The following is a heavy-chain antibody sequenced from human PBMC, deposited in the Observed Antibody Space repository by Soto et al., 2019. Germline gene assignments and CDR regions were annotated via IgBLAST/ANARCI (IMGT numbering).Heavy chain of an antibody. V-gene: IGHV4-34*01. J-gene: IGHJ4*02. Sequence: SETLSLTCAVYGGSFSGYYWSWIRQPPGKGLEWVGEINHSGSTNYNPSLKSRVTISVDTSKSQFSLKLSSVTAADTAVYYCASCGGGSCYSSPFVYWGQGTLVTVSS. CDR2: INHSGST. CDR3: ASCGGGSCYSSPFVY. D-gene: IGHD2-15*01. CDR1: GGSFSGYY.